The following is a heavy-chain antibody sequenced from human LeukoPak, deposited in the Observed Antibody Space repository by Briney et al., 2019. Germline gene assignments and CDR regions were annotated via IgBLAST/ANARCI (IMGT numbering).Heavy chain of an antibody. CDR2: INYSGST. CDR1: GGSFSGYY. J-gene: IGHJ5*02. CDR3: ARIGGYMVRGVENWFDP. Sequence: KTSETLSLTCAVYGGSFSGYYWSWIRQPPGKGLEWIGSINYSGSTNYNPSLKSRVTISVDTSKNQFSLKVTSVTAADTAVYYCARIGGYMVRGVENWFDPWGQGTLVTVSS. V-gene: IGHV4-34*01. D-gene: IGHD3-10*01.